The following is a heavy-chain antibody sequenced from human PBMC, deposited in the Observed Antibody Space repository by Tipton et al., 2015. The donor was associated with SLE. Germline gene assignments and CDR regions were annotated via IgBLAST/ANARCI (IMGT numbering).Heavy chain of an antibody. D-gene: IGHD7-27*01. CDR3: ARDRGKLGMDLYY. V-gene: IGHV1-2*06. CDR1: GYTFTGYY. Sequence: QLVQSGAEVKKPGTSVKASCKASGYTFTGYYMHWVRQAPGQGLEWMGRINPNSGGTNYAQKFQGRVTMTRDTSISTAYMELSRLRSDDTAVYYCARDRGKLGMDLYYWGQGTLVTVSS. CDR2: INPNSGGT. J-gene: IGHJ4*02.